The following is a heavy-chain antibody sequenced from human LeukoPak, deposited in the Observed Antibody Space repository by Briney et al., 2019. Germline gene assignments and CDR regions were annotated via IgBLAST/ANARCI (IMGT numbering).Heavy chain of an antibody. Sequence: GESLKISCKGSGYSFTSYWIGWVRQMPGKGLEWMGIIYPGDSDTRYSPSFQGQVTISADKSISTAYLQWSSLKASDTAMYYCARRDDSSTRVASDAFDIWGQGTMVTVSS. J-gene: IGHJ3*02. CDR1: GYSFTSYW. V-gene: IGHV5-51*01. CDR2: IYPGDSDT. D-gene: IGHD3-22*01. CDR3: ARRDDSSTRVASDAFDI.